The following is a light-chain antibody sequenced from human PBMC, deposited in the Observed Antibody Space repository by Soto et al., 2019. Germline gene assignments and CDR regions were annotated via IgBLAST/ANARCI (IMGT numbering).Light chain of an antibody. CDR2: GAS. Sequence: IVLTQSPGTLSLSHGERATLSCRASQSVSNSYLAWYQQKPGQAPRLLIYGASSRATGIPDRFSGSGSGTDFILTISRLEPEDFAVYYCQQYGRSPWTFGQGTKVDNK. V-gene: IGKV3-20*01. CDR1: QSVSNSY. J-gene: IGKJ1*01. CDR3: QQYGRSPWT.